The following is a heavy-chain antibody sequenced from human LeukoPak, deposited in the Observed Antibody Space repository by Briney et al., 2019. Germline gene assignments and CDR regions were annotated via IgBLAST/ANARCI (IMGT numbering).Heavy chain of an antibody. CDR3: ARDRGSSWYIAIYYYYYMDV. D-gene: IGHD6-13*01. CDR1: AYTFTSYG. V-gene: IGHV1-2*02. J-gene: IGHJ6*03. Sequence: ASVKVSCKASAYTFTSYGISWVRQAPGQGLEWMGWINPNSGGTNYAQKFQGRVTMTRDTSISTAYMELSRLRSDDTAVYYCARDRGSSWYIAIYYYYYMDVWGKGTTVTISS. CDR2: INPNSGGT.